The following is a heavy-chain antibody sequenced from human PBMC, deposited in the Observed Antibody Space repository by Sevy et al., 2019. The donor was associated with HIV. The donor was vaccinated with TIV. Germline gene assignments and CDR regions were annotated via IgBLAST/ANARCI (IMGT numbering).Heavy chain of an antibody. J-gene: IGHJ5*02. D-gene: IGHD2-2*01. CDR1: GYTFTGYY. CDR2: INPNSGGT. Sequence: ASVKVSSKASGYTFTGYYMHWVRQAPGQGLEWMGWINPNSGGTNYAQKFQGRVTMTRDTSISTAYMELSRLRSDDTAVYYCARVTLSGIVVVPAATRSNWFDPWGQGTLVTVSS. CDR3: ARVTLSGIVVVPAATRSNWFDP. V-gene: IGHV1-2*02.